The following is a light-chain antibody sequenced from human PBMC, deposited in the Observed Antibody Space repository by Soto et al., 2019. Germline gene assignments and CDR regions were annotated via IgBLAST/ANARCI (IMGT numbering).Light chain of an antibody. CDR1: QSVSSN. CDR3: QQRSNWPPAWT. CDR2: GAF. Sequence: EIVMTQSPATLSVSPGERATLSCRASQSVSSNLAWYQQRPGQAPRLLIYGAFTRATGIPARFSGSGSGTDFTLTISSLEPEDFAVYYCQQRSNWPPAWTFGQGTKVDI. J-gene: IGKJ1*01. V-gene: IGKV3-15*01.